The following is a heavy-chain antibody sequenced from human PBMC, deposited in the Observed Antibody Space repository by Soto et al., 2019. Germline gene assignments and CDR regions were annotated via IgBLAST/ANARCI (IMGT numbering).Heavy chain of an antibody. D-gene: IGHD5-18*01. Sequence: QVQLQESGPGLVKPSETLSLTCTVSGGSISSYYWSWIRQPPGKGLEWIGYIYYSGSTNYNPSLTSRVTISVDTSKNQFSLKLRSVTAADTAVYYCARLVWSYGTWFDPWGQGTLVTVSS. J-gene: IGHJ5*02. CDR2: IYYSGST. V-gene: IGHV4-59*08. CDR3: ARLVWSYGTWFDP. CDR1: GGSISSYY.